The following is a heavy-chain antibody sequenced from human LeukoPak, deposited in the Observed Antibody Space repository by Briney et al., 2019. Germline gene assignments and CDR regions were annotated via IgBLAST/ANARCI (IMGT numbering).Heavy chain of an antibody. CDR1: GGTFSSYT. Sequence: ASVKVSCKASGGTFSSYTINWMRQAPGQGLEWMGGITPVFGTANYVQKFQGRVTITADESTSTAYMELSSLRSEDTAVYYCAETHGVPWGQGTLVTVSS. J-gene: IGHJ4*02. D-gene: IGHD2-8*01. CDR2: ITPVFGTA. V-gene: IGHV1-69*13. CDR3: AETHGVP.